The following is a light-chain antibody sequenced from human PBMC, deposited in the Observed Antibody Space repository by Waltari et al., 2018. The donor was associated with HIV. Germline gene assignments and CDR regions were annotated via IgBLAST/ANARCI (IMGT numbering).Light chain of an antibody. J-gene: IGLJ1*01. V-gene: IGLV2-14*01. CDR2: DVS. CDR3: SSYTSSSTLV. Sequence: QSALTQPASVSGSPGQSITISCPGTSSDVGGYNYVSWYQQYPGKAPKLMIFDVSNRPSGVSNRFSGSKSGNTASLTISGLHTEDEADYYCSSYTSSSTLVFGTGTKVTVL. CDR1: SSDVGGYNY.